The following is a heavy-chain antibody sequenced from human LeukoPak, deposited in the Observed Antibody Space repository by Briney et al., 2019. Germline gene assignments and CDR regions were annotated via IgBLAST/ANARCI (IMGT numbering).Heavy chain of an antibody. CDR3: AKNSGYYHPYYIDH. V-gene: IGHV4-38-2*02. CDR2: IYHSRST. Sequence: SETLSLTCTVSGYSISSGYYWDWIRQPPGKGLEWIGNIYHSRSTYYNPSLKSRVTISVDTSKNQFSLKLDSVTAADTAVYYCAKNSGYYHPYYIDHWGQGTLVTVSS. D-gene: IGHD3-22*01. J-gene: IGHJ4*02. CDR1: GYSISSGYY.